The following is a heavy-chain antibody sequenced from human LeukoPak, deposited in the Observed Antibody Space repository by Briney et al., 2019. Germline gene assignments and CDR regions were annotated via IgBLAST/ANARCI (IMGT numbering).Heavy chain of an antibody. CDR2: IYPGDSDT. Sequence: GESLKISCKGSGYSFTSYWIGWVRQMPGKGLEWMGIIYPGDSDTRYSPSFQGQVTISADKSISTAYLQWSSLKASDTAMYYCARQGYSYGYSENSWFAPWGEGTLVTVSS. CDR3: ARQGYSYGYSENSWFAP. V-gene: IGHV5-51*01. D-gene: IGHD5-18*01. J-gene: IGHJ5*02. CDR1: GYSFTSYW.